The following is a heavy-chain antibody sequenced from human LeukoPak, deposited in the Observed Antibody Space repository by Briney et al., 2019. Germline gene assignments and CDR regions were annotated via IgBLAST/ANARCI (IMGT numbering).Heavy chain of an antibody. V-gene: IGHV3-48*04. CDR1: ELSLSSYG. CDR3: AKAVVAKDSFEY. J-gene: IGHJ4*02. D-gene: IGHD4/OR15-4a*01. Sequence: GSLRLSCVASELSLSSYGLNWVRPAPGKGLEWVSYISSSSSTIYYADSVQGRFTISRDNAKNSVYLQMRSLRVEDTAVYYCAKAVVAKDSFEYWXQG. CDR2: ISSSSSTI.